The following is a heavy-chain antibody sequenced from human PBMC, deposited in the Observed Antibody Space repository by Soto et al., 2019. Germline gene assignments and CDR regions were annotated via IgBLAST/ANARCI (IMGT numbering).Heavy chain of an antibody. V-gene: IGHV3-30-3*01. CDR1: GFTFSSYA. Sequence: QVQLVESGGGVVQPGRSLRLSCAASGFTFSSYAMHWVRQAPGKGLEWVAVISYDGSNKYYADSVKGRFTISRDNSKNTLYLQMNSLRAEDTAVYYCATSSSWALYYYYYYGMDVWGQGTTVTVSS. D-gene: IGHD6-13*01. J-gene: IGHJ6*02. CDR2: ISYDGSNK. CDR3: ATSSSWALYYYYYYGMDV.